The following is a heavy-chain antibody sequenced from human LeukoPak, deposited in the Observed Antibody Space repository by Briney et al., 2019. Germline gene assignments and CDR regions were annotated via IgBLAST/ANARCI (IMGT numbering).Heavy chain of an antibody. J-gene: IGHJ4*02. D-gene: IGHD2-15*01. CDR2: ISAYNGNT. CDR3: ARDIVVVVAARFDY. V-gene: IGHV1-18*04. Sequence: ASVKVSCKAPGYTFTSYGISWVRQAPGQGLEWMGWISAYNGNTNYAQKLQGRVTMTTDTSTSTAYMELRSLRSDDTAVYYCARDIVVVVAARFDYWGQGTLVTVSS. CDR1: GYTFTSYG.